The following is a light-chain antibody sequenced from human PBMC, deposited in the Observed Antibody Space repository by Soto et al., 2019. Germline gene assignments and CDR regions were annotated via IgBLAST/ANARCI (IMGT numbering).Light chain of an antibody. V-gene: IGLV2-14*01. Sequence: QSVLTQPASVSGSPGQSITISCTGTSSDVGGYNYVSWYQQHPGKAPKLMIYDVSNRPSGVSNRFSGSKSGNTASLTISGLQAEDEADYYCSSYTSSSTSHYVFGTGTQLTVL. J-gene: IGLJ1*01. CDR1: SSDVGGYNY. CDR3: SSYTSSSTSHYV. CDR2: DVS.